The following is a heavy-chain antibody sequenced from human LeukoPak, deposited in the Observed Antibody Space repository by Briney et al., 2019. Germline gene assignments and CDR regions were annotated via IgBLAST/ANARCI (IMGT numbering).Heavy chain of an antibody. CDR2: IYYSGST. V-gene: IGHV4-59*01. J-gene: IGHJ5*02. CDR1: GGSISSYY. D-gene: IGHD3-10*01. Sequence: SETLSLTCTVSGGSISSYYWSWIRQPPGKGLEWIGYIYYSGSTNYNPSLKSRVTISVDTSKNQFSLKLSSVTAADTAVYYCASTQRGVRGVRFDPWGQGTLVTVSS. CDR3: ASTQRGVRGVRFDP.